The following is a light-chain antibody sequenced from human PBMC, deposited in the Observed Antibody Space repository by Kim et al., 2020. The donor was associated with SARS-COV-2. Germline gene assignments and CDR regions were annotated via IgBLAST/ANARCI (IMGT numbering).Light chain of an antibody. CDR2: EVS. CDR1: SSDVGGYEY. V-gene: IGLV2-8*01. J-gene: IGLJ1*01. CDR3: SSYAGSNTYV. Sequence: GQSVTISCTGTSSDVGGYEYVSWYQQYPGKAPKVLIYEVSKRPSGVPDRFSGSKSGNTASLTVSGLQSEDEADYYCSSYAGSNTYVFGTGTKVTVL.